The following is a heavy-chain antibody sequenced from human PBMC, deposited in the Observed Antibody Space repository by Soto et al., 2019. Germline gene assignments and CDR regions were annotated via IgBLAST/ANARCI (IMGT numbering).Heavy chain of an antibody. CDR1: GFSLSTSGVG. V-gene: IGHV2-5*02. D-gene: IGHD1-1*01. Sequence: QITLKESGPTLVKPTQTLTLTCTFSGFSLSTSGVGVGWIRQPPGKAMEWLALIYWDDDKRSSPCLKSRLNNPNDTSKNHVVHTMTNIAPVHTATYFCSHTRGARLQLYYWGQGTLVTVSS. CDR2: IYWDDDK. J-gene: IGHJ4*02. CDR3: SHTRGARLQLYY.